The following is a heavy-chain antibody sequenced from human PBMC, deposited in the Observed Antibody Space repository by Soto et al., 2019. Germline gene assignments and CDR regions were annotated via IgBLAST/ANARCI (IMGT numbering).Heavy chain of an antibody. J-gene: IGHJ4*02. D-gene: IGHD3-22*01. CDR3: ARDRLRGYDSSGFYS. CDR1: GYSISCYG. Sequence: GASVEVSCKASGYSISCYGIKWVRHAPGQGLEWMGWINPSDGNRNFAQKFEDRVTMTTATSTNTVFLELRSLKSDDTAIYYCARDRLRGYDSSGFYSWGQGTMVTVSS. V-gene: IGHV1-18*01. CDR2: INPSDGNR.